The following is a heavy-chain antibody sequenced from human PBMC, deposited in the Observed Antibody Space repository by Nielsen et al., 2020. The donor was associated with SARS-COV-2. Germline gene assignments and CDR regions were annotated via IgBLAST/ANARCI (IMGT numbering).Heavy chain of an antibody. Sequence: SLKISCAASGFTFDDYAMHWVRQAPGKGLEWVSGISWNSGSIGYADSVKGRFTISRDNAKNSLYLQMNSLRAEDTALYYCASLTDSDYYYGMDVWGQGTTVTVSS. J-gene: IGHJ6*02. V-gene: IGHV3-9*01. D-gene: IGHD2-21*02. CDR1: GFTFDDYA. CDR2: ISWNSGSI. CDR3: ASLTDSDYYYGMDV.